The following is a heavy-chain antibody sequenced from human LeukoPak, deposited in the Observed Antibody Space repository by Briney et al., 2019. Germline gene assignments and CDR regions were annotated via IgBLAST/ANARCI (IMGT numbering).Heavy chain of an antibody. CDR3: ASNDFWSGYFFY. CDR1: GYSISSGYY. V-gene: IGHV4-38-2*02. J-gene: IGHJ4*02. D-gene: IGHD3-3*01. CDR2: IYHSGST. Sequence: SETLSLTCTVSGYSISSGYYWGWIRQPPGKGLGWIGSIYHSGSTYYNPSLKSRVTISVDTSKNQFSLKLSSVTAADTAVYYCASNDFWSGYFFYWGQGTLVTVSS.